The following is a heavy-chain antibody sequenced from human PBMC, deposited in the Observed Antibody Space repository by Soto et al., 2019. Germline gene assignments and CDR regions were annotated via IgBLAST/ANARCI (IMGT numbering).Heavy chain of an antibody. D-gene: IGHD6-13*01. V-gene: IGHV3-23*01. J-gene: IGHJ6*04. CDR1: GFTFSSYA. CDR2: ISGSGGST. CDR3: AKDRNEIAGNLDV. Sequence: EVQLLESGRGLVQPGGSLRLSCPASGFTFSSYAMSLVRQAPGKGLEWVSAISGSGGSTYYADTVKGRFTISRDNSKSTLYLQMNSLRAEDTAVYYCAKDRNEIAGNLDVWGKGTTVTVSS.